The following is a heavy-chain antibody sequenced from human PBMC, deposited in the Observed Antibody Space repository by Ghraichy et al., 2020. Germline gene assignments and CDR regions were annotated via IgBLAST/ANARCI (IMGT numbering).Heavy chain of an antibody. Sequence: GGSLRLSCAVSEFTFDGYPMTWVRQAPGKGLEWVSTLGAAGRSTFYADSVKGRFTISRDKAKRTMYLQMNSLRADDTAVYYCAKEGGGLGEGALDVWGQGTKVTVSS. D-gene: IGHD3-10*01. CDR1: EFTFDGYP. J-gene: IGHJ3*01. CDR3: AKEGGGLGEGALDV. CDR2: LGAAGRST. V-gene: IGHV3-23*01.